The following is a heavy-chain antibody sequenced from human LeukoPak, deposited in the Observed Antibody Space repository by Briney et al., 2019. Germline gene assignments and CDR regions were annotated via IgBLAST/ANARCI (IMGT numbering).Heavy chain of an antibody. J-gene: IGHJ4*02. CDR3: ASSMVRATSNTNDY. CDR2: INPSGGST. V-gene: IGHV1-46*01. D-gene: IGHD3-10*01. CDR1: GYTFTNYY. Sequence: ASVKVSCKASGYTFTNYYMHWVRQAPGQGLEWLGIINPSGGSTSYAQKFQGRVTMTGDTSTSTVYMELSSLRSEDTAVYFCASSMVRATSNTNDYWGQGALVTVSS.